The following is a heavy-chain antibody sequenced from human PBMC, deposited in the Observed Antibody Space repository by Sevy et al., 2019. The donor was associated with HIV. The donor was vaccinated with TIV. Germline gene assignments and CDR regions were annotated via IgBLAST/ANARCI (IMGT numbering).Heavy chain of an antibody. CDR2: IKQDGSEK. J-gene: IGHJ4*02. CDR1: GFTFSSYW. CDR3: ARDCVYSSSPIDY. D-gene: IGHD6-6*01. V-gene: IGHV3-7*01. Sequence: GGSLRLSCAASGFTFSSYWMSWVRQAPGKGLEWVANIKQDGSEKYYVDSVKGRFTISRDNAKNSLYLQMNSLRAEDTAVYYCARDCVYSSSPIDYWGQGTLVTVSS.